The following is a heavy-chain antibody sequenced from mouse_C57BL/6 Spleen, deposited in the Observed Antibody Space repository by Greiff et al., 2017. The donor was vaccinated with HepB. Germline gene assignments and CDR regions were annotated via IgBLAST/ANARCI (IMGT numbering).Heavy chain of an antibody. CDR3: ARGSRGFAY. Sequence: EVKLLESGPGLVKPSQSLSLTCSVTGYSITSGYYWNWIRQFPGNKLEWMGYISYDGSNNYNPSLKNRISITRDTSKNQFFLKLNSVTTEDTASYYCARGSRGFAYWGQGTLVTVSA. J-gene: IGHJ3*01. CDR2: ISYDGSN. V-gene: IGHV3-6*01. CDR1: GYSITSGYY.